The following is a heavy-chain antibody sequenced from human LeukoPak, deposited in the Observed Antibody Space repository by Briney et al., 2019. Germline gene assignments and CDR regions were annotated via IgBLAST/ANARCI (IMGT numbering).Heavy chain of an antibody. J-gene: IGHJ5*02. CDR2: IYTSGST. CDR1: GGSISSYY. V-gene: IGHV4-4*07. CDR3: AKDRYNWNDLDWFDP. Sequence: SETLSLTCTVSGGSISSYYWSWIRQPAGKGLEWIGRIYTSGSTNYNPSLKSRVTMSVDTSKNQFSLKLSSVTAADTAVYYRAKDRYNWNDLDWFDPWGQGTLVTVSS. D-gene: IGHD1-20*01.